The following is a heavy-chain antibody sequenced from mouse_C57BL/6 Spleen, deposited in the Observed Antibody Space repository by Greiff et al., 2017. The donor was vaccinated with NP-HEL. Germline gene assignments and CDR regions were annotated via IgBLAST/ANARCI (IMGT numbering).Heavy chain of an antibody. CDR2: IHPSDSDT. Sequence: VKLQQPGAELVKPGASVKVSCKASGYTFTSYWMHWVKQRPGQGLEWIGRIHPSDSDTNYNQKFKGKATLTVDKSSSTAYMQLSSLTSEDSAVYYCAMESMRLRPFAYWGQGTLVTVSA. CDR3: AMESMRLRPFAY. CDR1: GYTFTSYW. J-gene: IGHJ3*01. V-gene: IGHV1-74*01. D-gene: IGHD2-4*01.